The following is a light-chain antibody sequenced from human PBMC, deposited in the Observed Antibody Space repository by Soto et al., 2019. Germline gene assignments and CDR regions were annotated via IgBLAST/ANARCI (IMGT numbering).Light chain of an antibody. CDR3: QQYGDSQGYT. CDR1: QCVVSSY. CDR2: GAS. Sequence: EIVLTQSPGTLSLSPGERATLSCRASQCVVSSYLVWYQQKPGQAPRLLIYGASSRATGIPDRFSGSGSGTDFTLTISRLEPEDFAVYYCQQYGDSQGYTFGQGTKLEIK. J-gene: IGKJ2*01. V-gene: IGKV3-20*01.